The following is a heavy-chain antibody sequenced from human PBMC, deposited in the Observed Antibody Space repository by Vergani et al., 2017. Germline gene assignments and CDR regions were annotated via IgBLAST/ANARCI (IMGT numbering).Heavy chain of an antibody. Sequence: QVQLQESGPGLVKPSETLSLTCIVSGGSISPYYWSWIRQPAGKGLEWIGSIYYSGSTYYNPSLKSRVTISVDTSKNQFSLKLSSVTAADTAVYYCARLVAAAGNDAFDIWGQGTMVTVSS. V-gene: IGHV4-59*05. D-gene: IGHD6-13*01. CDR1: GGSISPYY. CDR2: IYYSGST. J-gene: IGHJ3*02. CDR3: ARLVAAAGNDAFDI.